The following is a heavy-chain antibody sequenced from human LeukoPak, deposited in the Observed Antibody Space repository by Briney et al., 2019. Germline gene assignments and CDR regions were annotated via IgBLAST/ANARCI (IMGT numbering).Heavy chain of an antibody. CDR3: ARGRSAFDY. V-gene: IGHV3-23*01. J-gene: IGHJ4*02. CDR2: ISGSGGST. Sequence: GGSLRLSCAASGFTFSSYAMSWVRQAPGKGLEWVSAISGSGGSTYYADSVKGRFTISRDNAKNSLYLQMNSLRAEDTAVYYCARGRSAFDYWGQGALVTVSS. CDR1: GFTFSSYA.